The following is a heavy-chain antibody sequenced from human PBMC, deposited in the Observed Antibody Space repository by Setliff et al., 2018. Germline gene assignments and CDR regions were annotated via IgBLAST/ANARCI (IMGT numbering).Heavy chain of an antibody. Sequence: SETLSLTCAVSGGSISSGSYYWSWIRQPPGKGLEWIGYIYYSGSTNYNPALKSRVTISVDTSKNQVSLKLSSVTAADTAVYYCAKDGGMGMVKAYYYGLDVWGQGTSVTVSS. CDR2: IYYSGST. J-gene: IGHJ6*02. CDR1: GGSISSGSYY. CDR3: AKDGGMGMVKAYYYGLDV. D-gene: IGHD5-18*01. V-gene: IGHV4-61*01.